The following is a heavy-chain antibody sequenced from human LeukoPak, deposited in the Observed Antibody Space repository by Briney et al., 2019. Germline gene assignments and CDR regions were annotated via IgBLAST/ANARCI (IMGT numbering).Heavy chain of an antibody. CDR2: INPNSGGT. V-gene: IGHV1-2*06. D-gene: IGHD1-1*01. Sequence: ASVKVSCKASGYTFTSYAMNWVRQAPGQGLEWMGRINPNSGGTNYAQKFQGRVTMTRDTSISTAYMELSRLRSDDTAVYYCARIRVPSVGDYWGQGTLVTVSS. J-gene: IGHJ4*02. CDR1: GYTFTSYA. CDR3: ARIRVPSVGDY.